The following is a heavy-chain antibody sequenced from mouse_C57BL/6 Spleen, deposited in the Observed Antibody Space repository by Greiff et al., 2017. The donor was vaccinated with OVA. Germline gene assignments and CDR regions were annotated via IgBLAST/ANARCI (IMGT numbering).Heavy chain of an antibody. CDR2: ISYDGSN. Sequence: DVKLVESGPGLVKPSQSLSLTCSVTGYSITSGYYWNWIRQLPGNKLEWLGYISYDGSNKYNPSLKNRITIPRDTSKNQFFLKLNSVTTEDTATYYCVRGLWFAYWGQGTTLTVSS. CDR1: GYSITSGYY. CDR3: VRGLWFAY. D-gene: IGHD2-2*01. J-gene: IGHJ2*01. V-gene: IGHV3-6*01.